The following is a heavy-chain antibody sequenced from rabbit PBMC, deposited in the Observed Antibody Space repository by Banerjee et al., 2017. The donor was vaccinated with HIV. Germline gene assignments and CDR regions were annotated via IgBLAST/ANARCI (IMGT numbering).Heavy chain of an antibody. Sequence: QSLEESGGDLVKPGASLTLTCTASGFTISSSYDMCWVRQAPGKGLEWVACIDLGSSGGTYYANWAKGRVTISKTSSTTVTLQMTSLTAADTATYFCARGWTQSGADWQLWGPGTLVTVS. V-gene: IGHV1S40*01. CDR3: ARGWTQSGADWQL. J-gene: IGHJ4*01. D-gene: IGHD1-1*01. CDR1: GFTISSSYD. CDR2: IDLGSSGGT.